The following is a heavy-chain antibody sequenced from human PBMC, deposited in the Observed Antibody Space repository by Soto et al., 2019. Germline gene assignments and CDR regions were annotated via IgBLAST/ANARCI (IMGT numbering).Heavy chain of an antibody. CDR2: INGDGSDI. Sequence: EVQLVQSGGGLVQPGGSLRLSCGASGFAFSNYWMHWVRQVPGKGLVWVSRINGDGSDIKYADSVKGRFTISRDNTENTVYLQMKSLRAEDTAVYYCARDQSTGDWFDAWGQGTLVTVSS. D-gene: IGHD2-2*01. CDR1: GFAFSNYW. V-gene: IGHV3-74*03. CDR3: ARDQSTGDWFDA. J-gene: IGHJ5*02.